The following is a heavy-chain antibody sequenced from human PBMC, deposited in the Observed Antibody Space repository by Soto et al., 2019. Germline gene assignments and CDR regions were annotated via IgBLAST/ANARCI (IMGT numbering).Heavy chain of an antibody. CDR1: GYTFTSYY. Sequence: QVQMVQSGAEVKKPGASVMVSCKASGYTFTSYYMPWVRQAPGQGLEWMGVINPSGGSTSYAQKFEDRVTMTRDTSTMTVYMELSSLRSDDTAVYYCARGGDGYNSDTFDVWGQGTMVTVS. CDR3: ARGGDGYNSDTFDV. V-gene: IGHV1-46*01. D-gene: IGHD5-18*01. CDR2: INPSGGST. J-gene: IGHJ3*01.